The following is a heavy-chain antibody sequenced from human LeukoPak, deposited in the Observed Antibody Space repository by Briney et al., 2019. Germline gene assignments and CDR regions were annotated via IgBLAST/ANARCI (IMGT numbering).Heavy chain of an antibody. D-gene: IGHD3-22*01. CDR3: ARDPRVYYDSSGYYSQQFTDAFDI. CDR2: ISAYNGNT. J-gene: IGHJ3*02. CDR1: GYTFTSYG. Sequence: ASVKVSRKASGYTFTSYGISWVRQAPGQGLEWMGWISAYNGNTNYAQKLQGRVTMTTDTSTSTAYMELRSLRSDDTAVYYCARDPRVYYDSSGYYSQQFTDAFDIWGQGTMVTVSS. V-gene: IGHV1-18*01.